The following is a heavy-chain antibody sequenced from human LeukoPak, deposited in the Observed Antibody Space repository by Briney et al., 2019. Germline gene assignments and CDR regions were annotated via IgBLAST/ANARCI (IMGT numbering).Heavy chain of an antibody. CDR2: ISSSGSTI. CDR3: ASRQRSSSGSGEYFQH. J-gene: IGHJ1*01. V-gene: IGHV3-11*01. Sequence: PGGSLRLSCAASGFTFSDYYMSWIRQAPGKGLEWVSYISSSGSTIYYADSVKGRFTISRDNAKNSLYLQMNSLRAEDTAVYYCASRQRSSSGSGEYFQHWGQGTLVTVSS. CDR1: GFTFSDYY. D-gene: IGHD6-25*01.